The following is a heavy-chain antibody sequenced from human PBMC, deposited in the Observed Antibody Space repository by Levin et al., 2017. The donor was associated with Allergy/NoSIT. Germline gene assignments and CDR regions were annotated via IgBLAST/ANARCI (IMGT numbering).Heavy chain of an antibody. V-gene: IGHV4-39*07. J-gene: IGHJ4*02. Sequence: SETLSLTCTVSGGSISSSNYYWGWIRQPPGKGLEWIGNIFYSGSTYYNPSLKSRVTISVDTSKNQFSLKLSSVTAADTAVYYCARDFSNFYFDYWGEGTLVTVSS. D-gene: IGHD2/OR15-2a*01. CDR3: ARDFSNFYFDY. CDR2: IFYSGST. CDR1: GGSISSSNYY.